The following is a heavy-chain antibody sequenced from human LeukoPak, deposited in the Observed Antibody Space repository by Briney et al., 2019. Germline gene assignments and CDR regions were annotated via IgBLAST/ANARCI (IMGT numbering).Heavy chain of an antibody. CDR3: ATDKSWGFDY. D-gene: IGHD7-27*01. CDR1: GFTFSSYE. CDR2: ITITSSTI. Sequence: GGSLRLSCAASGFTFSSYEMNWVRQAPGKGLEWISYITITSSTIKYADSVKGRFTISRDNAKNSLYLQINSLRDEDTAVYYCATDKSWGFDYWGQGALVTVSS. J-gene: IGHJ4*02. V-gene: IGHV3-48*02.